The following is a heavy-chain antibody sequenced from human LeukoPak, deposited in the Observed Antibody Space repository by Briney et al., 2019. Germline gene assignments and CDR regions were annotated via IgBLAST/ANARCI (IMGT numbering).Heavy chain of an antibody. Sequence: ASVKVSCKASGGTFSSYAISWVRQAPGQGLEWMGWISAYNGNTNYAQKLQGRVTMTTDTSTSTAYMELRSLRSDDTAVYYCARDRGSYLDYWGQGTLVTVSS. CDR1: GGTFSSYA. CDR2: ISAYNGNT. CDR3: ARDRGSYLDY. D-gene: IGHD1-26*01. V-gene: IGHV1-18*01. J-gene: IGHJ4*02.